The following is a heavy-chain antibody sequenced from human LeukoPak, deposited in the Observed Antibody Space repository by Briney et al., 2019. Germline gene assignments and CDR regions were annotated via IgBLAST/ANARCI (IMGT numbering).Heavy chain of an antibody. V-gene: IGHV4-31*03. CDR1: GGSISSGGYY. CDR2: IYYSGST. D-gene: IGHD3-10*01. CDR3: AREGSGSYSY. J-gene: IGHJ4*02. Sequence: PSETLSLTCTVSGGSISSGGYYWSWIRQHPGKGLEWIGYIYYSGSTYYDPSLKSRVTISVDTSKNQFSLKLSSVTAADTAVYYCAREGSGSYSYWGQGTLVTVSS.